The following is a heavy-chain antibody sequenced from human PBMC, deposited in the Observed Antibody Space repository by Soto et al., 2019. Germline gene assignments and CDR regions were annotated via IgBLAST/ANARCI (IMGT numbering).Heavy chain of an antibody. D-gene: IGHD3-3*01. CDR2: ISGSGGST. CDR1: GFTFSSYA. Sequence: GGSLRLSCAASGFTFSSYAMSWVRQAPGKGLEWVSAISGSGGSTYYADSVKGRFTISRDNSKNTLYLQMNSLRAEDTAVYYCAKDGDYDFWCGYHPGSLHYYIAVWGKGTTVTVSS. V-gene: IGHV3-23*01. CDR3: AKDGDYDFWCGYHPGSLHYYIAV. J-gene: IGHJ6*03.